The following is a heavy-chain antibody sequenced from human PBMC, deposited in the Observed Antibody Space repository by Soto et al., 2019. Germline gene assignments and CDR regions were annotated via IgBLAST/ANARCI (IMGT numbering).Heavy chain of an antibody. V-gene: IGHV1-3*01. CDR1: GYTFTSHA. J-gene: IGHJ4*02. CDR3: AKRTGPYFDY. Sequence: QVQLVQSGTEVKKSGASMKISCKASGYTFTSHAVHWVRQAPGQRLEWIGWINVGNGNTKYSQTFQGRVTITRDTAANTAYMELSSLGSEDTAVYYCAKRTGPYFDYWGQGTLVTVSS. CDR2: INVGNGNT. D-gene: IGHD1-1*01.